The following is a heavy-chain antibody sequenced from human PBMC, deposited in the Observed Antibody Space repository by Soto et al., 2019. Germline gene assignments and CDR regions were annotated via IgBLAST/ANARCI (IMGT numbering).Heavy chain of an antibody. CDR2: INPKTGDT. J-gene: IGHJ5*02. CDR1: GYTFTDFY. V-gene: IGHV1-2*02. D-gene: IGHD1-1*01. Sequence: QVQLVQSGTEVKKPGASVTVSCKSSGYTFTDFYLHWLRQAPGQGLEWVGWINPKTGDTKSSQKFQGRVTMFRDTSVSTAYIELTSLTADDTAMYYCATGTNGTTGWYHPWGQGTRVTVSS. CDR3: ATGTNGTTGWYHP.